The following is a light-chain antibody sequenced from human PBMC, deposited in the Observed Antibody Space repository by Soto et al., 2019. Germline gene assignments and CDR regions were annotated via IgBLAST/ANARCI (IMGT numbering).Light chain of an antibody. CDR3: QQFNSYPYT. J-gene: IGKJ2*01. CDR1: QGISSA. V-gene: IGKV1-13*02. Sequence: AIQLTQSPSSPSASVGVRVTITCRASQGISSALAWYQQKPGKAPKLLIYDASSLESGVPSRFSGSGSGTDFTLTISSLQPEDFATYYCQQFNSYPYTFGQGTKLEIK. CDR2: DAS.